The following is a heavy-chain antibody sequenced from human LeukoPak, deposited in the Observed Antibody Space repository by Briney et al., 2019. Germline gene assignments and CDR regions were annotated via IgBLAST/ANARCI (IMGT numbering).Heavy chain of an antibody. Sequence: GGSLRLSCAASGFTVSSNYMTWVRQAPGKGLEWVSIIYSGGTSYYADSVKGRFTISRDKSKNTLYLQMNSLRAEDTAVYYCAKDLGVRYFDWLIPGSDYWGQGTLVTVSS. V-gene: IGHV3-53*05. CDR3: AKDLGVRYFDWLIPGSDY. CDR2: IYSGGTS. J-gene: IGHJ4*02. CDR1: GFTVSSNY. D-gene: IGHD3-9*01.